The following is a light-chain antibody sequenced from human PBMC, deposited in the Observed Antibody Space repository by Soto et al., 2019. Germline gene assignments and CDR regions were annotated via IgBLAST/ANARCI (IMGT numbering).Light chain of an antibody. CDR3: LLSYQGARV. CDR1: SGSVTSGHY. Sequence: QAVVTQEPSLTVSPGGTVTLTCGSTSGSVTSGHYPYWFQQKPGQAPTTLIYDTNNRLSWTPARFSGSLLGDKAALTLSGAQPEDEADYYCLLSYQGARVFGGGTKLTVL. CDR2: DTN. V-gene: IGLV7-46*01. J-gene: IGLJ2*01.